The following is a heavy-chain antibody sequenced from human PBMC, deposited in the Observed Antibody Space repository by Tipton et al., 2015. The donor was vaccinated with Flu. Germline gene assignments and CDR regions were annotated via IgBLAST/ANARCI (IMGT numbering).Heavy chain of an antibody. CDR3: ARLTIFGVVIIGNYYYYMDV. D-gene: IGHD3-3*01. CDR1: GASISSGSFY. V-gene: IGHV4-61*02. Sequence: TLSLTCTVSGASISSGSFYWTWLRQPAGKGLEWIGRLYTAGGTTYNSSLKSRVTISLDTPKNQFSLKLSSVTAADTAVYYCARLTIFGVVIIGNYYYYMDVWGKGTTVTVSS. CDR2: LYTAGGT. J-gene: IGHJ6*03.